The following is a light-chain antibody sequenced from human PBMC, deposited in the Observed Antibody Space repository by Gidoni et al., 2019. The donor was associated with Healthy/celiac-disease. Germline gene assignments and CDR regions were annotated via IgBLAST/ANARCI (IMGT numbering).Light chain of an antibody. J-gene: IGKJ3*01. CDR1: QSVSSSY. Sequence: IVLTQSPGTLSLSPGERATLSCRASQSVSSSYLAWYQQKPGQAPRLLIYVASSRATGIPDRFSGSGSGTDFTLTISRLEPEDFAVYYCQQYGSSRTFGPGTKVDIK. CDR3: QQYGSSRT. V-gene: IGKV3-20*01. CDR2: VAS.